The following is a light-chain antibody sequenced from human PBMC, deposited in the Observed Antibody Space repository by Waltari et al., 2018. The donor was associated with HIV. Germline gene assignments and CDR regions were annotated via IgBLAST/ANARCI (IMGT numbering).Light chain of an antibody. CDR3: AAWDDSLNGSV. Sequence: QSVLTQPPSASGTPGQRVTISCSGSSSNIGSNTVNWYQQLPGTAPKLLIYNNYQRPSGVPDRFSGSKSGPSASLAISGLQSEDEADYYCAAWDDSLNGSVFGNGTKVTLL. J-gene: IGLJ1*01. CDR2: NNY. V-gene: IGLV1-44*01. CDR1: SSNIGSNT.